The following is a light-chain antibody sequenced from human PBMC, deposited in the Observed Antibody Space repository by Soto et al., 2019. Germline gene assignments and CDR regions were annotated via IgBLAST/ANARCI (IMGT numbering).Light chain of an antibody. CDR1: ESISRH. V-gene: IGKV1-39*01. Sequence: DIQMTQSPSSLSASVGDRVTITCRASESISRHLNWYQQKPGKAPNLLIYAASTLQNGVPSRFSGSGARTDFTITISSLQPEDFATYYCQQSYSTLSISLGQGTRLEIK. CDR3: QQSYSTLSIS. J-gene: IGKJ5*01. CDR2: AAS.